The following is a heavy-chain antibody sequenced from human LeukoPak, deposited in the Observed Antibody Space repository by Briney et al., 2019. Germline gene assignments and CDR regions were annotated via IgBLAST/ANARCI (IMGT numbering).Heavy chain of an antibody. CDR2: IKQDGSEK. J-gene: IGHJ4*02. Sequence: GGSLRLSCVASGFTFSSYWMSWVRQAPGKGLEWLASIKQDGSEKFYVDSVKGRFTISRDNAKSSLSLQMNSLRVEDTAVYYCARDKVTYWGQGILVTVSS. CDR3: ARDKVTY. V-gene: IGHV3-7*01. CDR1: GFTFSSYW.